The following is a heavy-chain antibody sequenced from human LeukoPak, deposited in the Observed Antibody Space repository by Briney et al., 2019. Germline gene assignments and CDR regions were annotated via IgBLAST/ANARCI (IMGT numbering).Heavy chain of an antibody. J-gene: IGHJ4*02. Sequence: SETLSLTCTVSGGSIRSYYWSWIRQPPGKGLEWIGYIYYSGSTNYNPSLKSRVTISVDTSKNQFSLKLSSVTAADTDVYYCARGGHIVVVPTSIWGLPYYFDYWGQGTLVTVSS. V-gene: IGHV4-59*12. CDR3: ARGGHIVVVPTSIWGLPYYFDY. CDR1: GGSIRSYY. D-gene: IGHD2-2*02. CDR2: IYYSGST.